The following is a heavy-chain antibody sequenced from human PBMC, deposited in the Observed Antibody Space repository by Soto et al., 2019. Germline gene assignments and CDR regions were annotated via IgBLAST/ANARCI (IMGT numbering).Heavy chain of an antibody. CDR1: GGSISSGGYY. CDR3: SRDHEVATITGNYYYGMDV. CDR2: IYYSGST. D-gene: IGHD5-12*01. Sequence: PSETRSLTCTVSGGSISSGGYYWSWIRQHPGKGLEWIGYIYYSGSTYYNPSLKSRVTISVDTSKNQFSLKLSSVTAADTAVYYCSRDHEVATITGNYYYGMDVWGQGTTVTVSS. J-gene: IGHJ6*02. V-gene: IGHV4-31*03.